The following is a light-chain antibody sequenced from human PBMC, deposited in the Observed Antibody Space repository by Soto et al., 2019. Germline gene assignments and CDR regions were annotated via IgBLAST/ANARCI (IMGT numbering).Light chain of an antibody. CDR3: QQYNNWPPV. J-gene: IGKJ4*01. CDR2: DAS. V-gene: IGKV3-15*01. Sequence: EIVMTQSPATLSVSPGEGANLSCRASQSVTSNLAWYQQKPGQAPRLLIYDASSRATGIPARFSGSGSGTEFTLTISSLQSEDFAVYYCQQYNNWPPVFGGGTKVDIK. CDR1: QSVTSN.